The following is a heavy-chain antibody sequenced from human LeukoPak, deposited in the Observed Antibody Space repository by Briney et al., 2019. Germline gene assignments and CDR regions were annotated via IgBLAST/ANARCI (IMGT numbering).Heavy chain of an antibody. V-gene: IGHV3-9*01. CDR1: GFTFSNYS. CDR2: ISWNSGSI. D-gene: IGHD6-19*01. CDR3: AKDLSGSGWARLDY. Sequence: GGSLRLSCVVSGFTFSNYSMNWVRQAPGKGLEWVSGISWNSGSIGYADSVKGRFTISRDNAKNSLYLQMNSLRAEDTALYYCAKDLSGSGWARLDYWGQGTLVTVSS. J-gene: IGHJ4*02.